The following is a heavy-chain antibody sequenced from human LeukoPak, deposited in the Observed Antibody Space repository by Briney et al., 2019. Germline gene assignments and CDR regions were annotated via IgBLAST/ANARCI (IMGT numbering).Heavy chain of an antibody. V-gene: IGHV1-2*02. D-gene: IGHD5-12*01. CDR1: GYTFIGYY. CDR3: ARAYTGFEAFDY. Sequence: ASVKVSCKASGYTFIGYYIHWVRQAPGQGLEWLGWINPNSGGTNYAQKFQGRVTMTRDTSLSTAYMDLTRLASDDTAVYFCARAYTGFEAFDYWGQGTLVTVSS. J-gene: IGHJ4*02. CDR2: INPNSGGT.